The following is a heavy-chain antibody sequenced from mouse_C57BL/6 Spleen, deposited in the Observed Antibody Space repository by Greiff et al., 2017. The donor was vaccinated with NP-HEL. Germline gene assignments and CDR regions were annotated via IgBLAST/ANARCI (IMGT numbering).Heavy chain of an antibody. J-gene: IGHJ4*01. CDR2: IYPGSGNP. D-gene: IGHD3-3*01. V-gene: IGHV1-76*01. CDR1: GYTFPDSY. CDR3: AREEGPYAMDY. Sequence: QVQLKQSGAELVRPGASVKLSCKASGYTFPDSYINWVKQRPGQGLEWIARIYPGSGNPYSNEKFKGKATLTAEKSSSTAYMQISSLTSEDSAVYFCAREEGPYAMDYGGQGTSVTVSS.